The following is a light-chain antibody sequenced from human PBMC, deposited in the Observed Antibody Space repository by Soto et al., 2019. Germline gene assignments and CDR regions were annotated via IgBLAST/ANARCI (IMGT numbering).Light chain of an antibody. CDR2: DAS. CDR1: QSVSSY. CDR3: QQRSNGPVT. Sequence: EIVLTQSPGTLSLSPGERATLSCRASQSVSSYLAWYQQKPGQAPRLLIYDASTRATGISARFSGSGSGTDFTLTISRLEPEDFAMYYCQQRSNGPVTLGQGTKVDIK. J-gene: IGKJ1*01. V-gene: IGKV3-11*01.